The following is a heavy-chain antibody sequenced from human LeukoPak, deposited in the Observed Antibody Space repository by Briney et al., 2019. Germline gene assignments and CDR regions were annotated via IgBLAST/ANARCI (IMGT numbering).Heavy chain of an antibody. CDR1: GFTFSTYW. CDR3: VRDWGYYYYYGMDV. V-gene: IGHV3-21*01. Sequence: GGSLRLSCAASGFTFSTYWMSWVRQAPGKGLEWVSSISSSSSYIYYADSVKGRFTISRDNAKNSLYLQMNSLRAEDTAVYYCVRDWGYYYYYGMDVWGQGTTVTVSS. CDR2: ISSSSSYI. D-gene: IGHD3-16*01. J-gene: IGHJ6*02.